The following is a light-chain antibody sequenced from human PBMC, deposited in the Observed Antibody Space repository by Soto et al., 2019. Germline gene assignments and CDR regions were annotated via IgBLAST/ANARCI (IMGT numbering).Light chain of an antibody. V-gene: IGLV2-11*01. J-gene: IGLJ2*01. CDR3: CSYAGSYTVI. CDR1: SSDVGGYNY. CDR2: DVT. Sequence: QLVLTQPRSVSGSPGQSVTLSCTGSSSDVGGYNYVSWYQQHPGKAPKLLIFDVTKRPTGVPDRFSGSKSGNTASLTISGLQAEDEANYYCCSYAGSYTVIFGGGTKVTVL.